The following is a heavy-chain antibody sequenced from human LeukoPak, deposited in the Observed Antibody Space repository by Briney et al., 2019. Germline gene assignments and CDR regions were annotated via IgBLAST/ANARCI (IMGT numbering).Heavy chain of an antibody. CDR1: GFTFNDYA. J-gene: IGHJ3*01. CDR2: ISGSGSYI. D-gene: IGHD4-17*01. V-gene: IGHV3-21*01. Sequence: GGSLRLSCAASGFTFNDYAMSWVRQAPGKGLEWVSSISGSGSYIHYADSMKGRFTISRDNAKKSVYLHMSRLRAEDTAVYYCARGLGSGDYVANAFDFWGRGTTVSVS. CDR3: ARGLGSGDYVANAFDF.